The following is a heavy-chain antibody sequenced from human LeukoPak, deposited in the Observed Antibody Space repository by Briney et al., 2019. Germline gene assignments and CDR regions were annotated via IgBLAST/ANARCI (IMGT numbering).Heavy chain of an antibody. J-gene: IGHJ5*02. CDR1: GYTFTSYG. Sequence: SVKVSCKASGYTFTSYGISWVRQAPGQGLEWMGGIIPIFGTANYAQKFQGRVTITADESTSTAYMELSSLRSEDTAVYYCARGGGYCSGGSCYWFDPWGQGTLVTVSS. CDR2: IIPIFGTA. D-gene: IGHD2-15*01. V-gene: IGHV1-69*13. CDR3: ARGGGYCSGGSCYWFDP.